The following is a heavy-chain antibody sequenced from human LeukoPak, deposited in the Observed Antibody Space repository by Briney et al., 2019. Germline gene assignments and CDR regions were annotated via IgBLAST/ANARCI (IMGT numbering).Heavy chain of an antibody. D-gene: IGHD1-26*01. Sequence: GGSLRLSCAASGFTFRSYWMHWVRQAPGKGLVWVSRINTDGSSTAHAASVKGRFTISRDNAKNTLHLQMNSLRAEDTSVYYCARERVGSDYYGLDVWGQGTTVTVSS. CDR3: ARERVGSDYYGLDV. J-gene: IGHJ6*02. CDR2: INTDGSST. CDR1: GFTFRSYW. V-gene: IGHV3-74*01.